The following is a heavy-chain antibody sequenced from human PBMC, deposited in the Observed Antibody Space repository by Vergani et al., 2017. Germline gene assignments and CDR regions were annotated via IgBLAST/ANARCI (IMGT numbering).Heavy chain of an antibody. CDR2: ISYDGSNK. D-gene: IGHD3-3*01. V-gene: IGHV3-30*18. Sequence: QVQLVESGGGVVQPGRSLRLSCAASGFTFSSYGMHWVCQAPGKGLEWVAVISYDGSNKYYADSVKGRFTISRDNSKNTLYLQMNSLRAEDTAVYYCAKDPAVLRFLEGGGFDYWGQGTLVTVSS. CDR1: GFTFSSYG. CDR3: AKDPAVLRFLEGGGFDY. J-gene: IGHJ4*02.